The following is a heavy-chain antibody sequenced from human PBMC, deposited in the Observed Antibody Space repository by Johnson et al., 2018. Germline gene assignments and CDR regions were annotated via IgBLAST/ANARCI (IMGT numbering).Heavy chain of an antibody. CDR2: INSDGSST. Sequence: VQLVQSGGGVVQXGRSLRLXCAASGFTFSSYWMHWVRQAPGKGLVWVSRINSDGSSTSYADAVKGRCTISRENAKKTLYLQMNSLRAEDTAVYDCATANPLTMVRGALYRDVWGKGTTVTVSS. V-gene: IGHV3-74*02. CDR3: ATANPLTMVRGALYRDV. CDR1: GFTFSSYW. J-gene: IGHJ6*03. D-gene: IGHD3-10*01.